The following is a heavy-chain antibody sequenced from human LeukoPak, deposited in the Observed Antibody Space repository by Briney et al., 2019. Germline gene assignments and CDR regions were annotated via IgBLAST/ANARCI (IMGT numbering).Heavy chain of an antibody. CDR1: GGSISGYY. V-gene: IGHV4-59*01. J-gene: IGHJ6*02. Sequence: SETLSLTCTVVGGSISGYYWTWIRQPPGKGLEWIGQIHYSVKADYNPSLSSRVTISVDTSKNQMSLKLNSLTAADTAMYYCARFGLYYDMDVWGQGTTVTVS. D-gene: IGHD3/OR15-3a*01. CDR3: ARFGLYYDMDV. CDR2: IHYSVKA.